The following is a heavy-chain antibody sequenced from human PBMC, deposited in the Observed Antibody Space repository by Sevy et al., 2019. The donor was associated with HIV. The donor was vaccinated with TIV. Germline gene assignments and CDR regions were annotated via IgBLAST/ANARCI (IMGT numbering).Heavy chain of an antibody. D-gene: IGHD2-2*01. CDR2: IYSAGTT. Sequence: GGSLRLSCVASGLTVGSLSINWVRQAPGKGLEWVSLIYSAGTTFYSDSVKGRFTISRDYSNNTLDLQMNSLRAEDTAIYYCARIKGASSSYAMDVWGQGTTVTVSS. J-gene: IGHJ6*02. CDR3: ARIKGASSSYAMDV. CDR1: GLTVGSLS. V-gene: IGHV3-53*01.